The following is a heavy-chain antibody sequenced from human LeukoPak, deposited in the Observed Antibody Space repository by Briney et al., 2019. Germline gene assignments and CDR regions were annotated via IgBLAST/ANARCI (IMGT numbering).Heavy chain of an antibody. V-gene: IGHV1-18*01. CDR2: ISGYNGNT. CDR1: GYTFTSYG. J-gene: IGHJ6*03. CDR3: AFSSYYLQGNYYMDV. Sequence: ASVKVSCKASGYTFTSYGISWVRQAPGQGLEWMGWISGYNGNTNYAQNLQGRVTMTTDTSTSAVYMELRSLRSDDTAVYYCAFSSYYLQGNYYMDVWGKGTTVTVSS. D-gene: IGHD1-26*01.